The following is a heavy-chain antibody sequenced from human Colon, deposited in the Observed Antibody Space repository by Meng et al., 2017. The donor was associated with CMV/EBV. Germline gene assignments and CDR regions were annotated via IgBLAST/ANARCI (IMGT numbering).Heavy chain of an antibody. CDR2: ISNDGGTE. D-gene: IGHD1-1*01. CDR3: ARDDWNDVTLFDC. Sequence: APSGFPFRPYPIQWVRQAPGKGLEWVALISNDGGTEHYADSVKGRFTVSRDNSKNTVYLHMNSLRVEDTAVYYCARDDWNDVTLFDCWGQGTLVTVSS. CDR1: GFPFRPYP. V-gene: IGHV3-30*01. J-gene: IGHJ4*02.